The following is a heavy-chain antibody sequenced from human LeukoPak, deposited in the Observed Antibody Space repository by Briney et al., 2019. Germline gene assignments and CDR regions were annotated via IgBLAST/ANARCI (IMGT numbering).Heavy chain of an antibody. J-gene: IGHJ3*02. D-gene: IGHD5-18*01. CDR1: GFAFSDYS. V-gene: IGHV3-48*04. Sequence: AGGSLRLSCAASGFAFSDYSMNWVRQAPGKGLEWVSYISSSDNTIHYADSVKGRFTISRDNAKNSLYLQMNSLRAEDTAVYYCARDSAMVFDIWGQGTMVTVSS. CDR3: ARDSAMVFDI. CDR2: ISSSDNTI.